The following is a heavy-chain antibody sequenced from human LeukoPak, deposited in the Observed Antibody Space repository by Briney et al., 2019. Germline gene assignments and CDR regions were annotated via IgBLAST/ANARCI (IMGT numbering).Heavy chain of an antibody. Sequence: SETLSLTCTVSGGSISSYYWSWIRQPPGKGLEWIGYIYYSGSTNYNPSLKSRVTISVDTSKNQFSLKLSSVTAADTAVYYCAGGGLSYVDYWGQGTLVTVPS. CDR1: GGSISSYY. V-gene: IGHV4-59*08. J-gene: IGHJ4*02. D-gene: IGHD3-16*02. CDR2: IYYSGST. CDR3: AGGGLSYVDY.